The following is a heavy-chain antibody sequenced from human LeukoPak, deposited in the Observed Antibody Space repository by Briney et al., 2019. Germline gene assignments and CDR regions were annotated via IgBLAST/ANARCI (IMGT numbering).Heavy chain of an antibody. D-gene: IGHD3-3*01. Sequence: GASVKVSCEAFGYTFIDYYMHWVRQAPGQGLEWMGWINPNSGDTNYAQKFQGRVTMTSDTSITTANMELSSLTSDDTAVYYCARALYAFWSGPDYWGQGTLVTVSS. J-gene: IGHJ4*02. V-gene: IGHV1-2*02. CDR1: GYTFIDYY. CDR2: INPNSGDT. CDR3: ARALYAFWSGPDY.